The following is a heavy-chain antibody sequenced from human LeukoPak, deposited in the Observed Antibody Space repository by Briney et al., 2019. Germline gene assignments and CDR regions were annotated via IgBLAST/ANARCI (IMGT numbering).Heavy chain of an antibody. Sequence: GESLKISCKASGYSFSINWIGWVRQLPGKGLEWMGIIYPGDSDTRYSPSFQGQVTISADKSITTAYLQWSSLKASDSAIYYCARRLYGSDNWYFDLWGRGTLVTVSS. J-gene: IGHJ2*01. D-gene: IGHD3-10*01. CDR2: IYPGDSDT. CDR3: ARRLYGSDNWYFDL. V-gene: IGHV5-51*01. CDR1: GYSFSINW.